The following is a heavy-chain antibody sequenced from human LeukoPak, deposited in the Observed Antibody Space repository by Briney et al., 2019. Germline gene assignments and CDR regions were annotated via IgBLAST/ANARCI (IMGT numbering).Heavy chain of an antibody. CDR3: ARSPDYGDYEYFGY. CDR1: GGTYSSYA. CDR2: IIPIFGTA. Sequence: SVKVSCKASGGTYSSYAISWVRQAPGQGLEWMGGIIPIFGTANYAQKFQGRVTITADESTSTAYMELSSLRSEDTAVYYCARSPDYGDYEYFGYWGQGTLVTVSS. D-gene: IGHD4-17*01. V-gene: IGHV1-69*13. J-gene: IGHJ4*02.